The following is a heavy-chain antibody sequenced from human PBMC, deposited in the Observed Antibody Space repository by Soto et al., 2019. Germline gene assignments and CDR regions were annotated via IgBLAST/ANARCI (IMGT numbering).Heavy chain of an antibody. Sequence: PGGSLRLSCAASGFTVSSSYLTWVRQAPGKGLEWVAILYTGTDTVYADSVKGRFTISRDNSKNTLYLQMNSLRAEDTAVYYCARDVEYSSSSALDYWGQGTLVTVSS. CDR2: LYTGTDT. CDR1: GFTVSSSY. J-gene: IGHJ4*02. CDR3: ARDVEYSSSSALDY. D-gene: IGHD6-6*01. V-gene: IGHV3-53*01.